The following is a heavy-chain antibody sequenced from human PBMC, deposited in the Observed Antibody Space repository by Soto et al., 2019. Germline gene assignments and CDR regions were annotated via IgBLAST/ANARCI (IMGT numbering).Heavy chain of an antibody. CDR2: IYPADSDT. CDR1: GSNFTNYW. J-gene: IGHJ4*02. V-gene: IGHV5-51*01. Sequence: GESLKISCKGSGSNFTNYWMGWVRQMPGKGLEWMGIIYPADSDTRYSPSFQGQVTISADKSITTAYLQWSSLKASDTAMYYCARGGVAGTGDYWGQGTLVTVSS. CDR3: ARGGVAGTGDY. D-gene: IGHD6-19*01.